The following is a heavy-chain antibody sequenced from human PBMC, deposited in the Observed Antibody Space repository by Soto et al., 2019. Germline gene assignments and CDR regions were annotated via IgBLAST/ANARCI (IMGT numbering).Heavy chain of an antibody. CDR3: VGGQYYFDY. V-gene: IGHV3-30*03. CDR2: ISYDGSNT. Sequence: QVQLVESGGGVVQPGRSLRLSCAASGFPFTTYGMHWVREGPGKGLEWVAVISYDGSNTYYADSVKGRFTISRDNSKNSLYLPMISLRPEDTALYYCVGGQYYFDYRGQGTLVTVSS. CDR1: GFPFTTYG. D-gene: IGHD3-10*01. J-gene: IGHJ4*02.